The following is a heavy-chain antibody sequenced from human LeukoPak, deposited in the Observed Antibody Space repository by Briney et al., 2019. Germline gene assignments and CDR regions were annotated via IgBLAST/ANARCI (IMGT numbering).Heavy chain of an antibody. CDR2: IYYSGST. CDR3: ASSGSYFYFDY. J-gene: IGHJ4*02. CDR1: GGSISSSSYY. Sequence: SETLSLTCTVSGGSISSSSYYWGWIRQPPGKGLEWIGSIYYSGSTYYNPSLKSRVTISVDTSKNQFSLKLSSVTAADTAVYYCASSGSYFYFDYWGQGTLVTVSP. D-gene: IGHD1-26*01. V-gene: IGHV4-39*01.